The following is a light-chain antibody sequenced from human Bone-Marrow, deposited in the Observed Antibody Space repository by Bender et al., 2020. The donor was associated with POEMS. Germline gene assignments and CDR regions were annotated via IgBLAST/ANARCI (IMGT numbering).Light chain of an antibody. CDR2: SSH. CDR3: ASWDDSLSGYL. J-gene: IGLJ1*01. CDR1: SSNIGAHA. V-gene: IGLV1-47*02. Sequence: QSVLTQPPSASGTPGQRVTISCSGGSSNIGAHAVNWYQHLPGTAPKLLIYSSHRRPSEVPDRFSGSRSGTSASLAISGLRSEDEADYYCASWDDSLSGYLFGAGTKVTVL.